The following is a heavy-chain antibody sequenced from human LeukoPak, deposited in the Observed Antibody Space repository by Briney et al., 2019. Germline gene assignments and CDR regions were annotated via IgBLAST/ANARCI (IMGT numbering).Heavy chain of an antibody. CDR3: ARGSLLRYFDWLPIDY. J-gene: IGHJ4*01. CDR2: IYCSGST. Sequence: SETLSLTCTVSGGSISSYYWSWIRQPPGKGLEWIGYIYCSGSTNYNPSLKSRVTISVDTSKNQFSLKLSSVTAADTAVYYCARGSLLRYFDWLPIDYWGHGTLVTVSS. D-gene: IGHD3-9*01. CDR1: GGSISSYY. V-gene: IGHV4-59*01.